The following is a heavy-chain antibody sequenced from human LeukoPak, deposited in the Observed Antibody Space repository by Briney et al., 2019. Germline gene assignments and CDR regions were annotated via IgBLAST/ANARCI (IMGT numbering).Heavy chain of an antibody. V-gene: IGHV1-18*01. Sequence: GASVKVSCKASGYTFTSYGISWVRQAPGQGLEWMGWISAYNGNTNYAQKLQGRVTMTTDTSTSTAYMELRSLRSDDTAVYYCARDRLYYDILTGYYGMSYWGQGTLVTVSS. CDR3: ARDRLYYDILTGYYGMSY. J-gene: IGHJ4*02. CDR2: ISAYNGNT. CDR1: GYTFTSYG. D-gene: IGHD3-9*01.